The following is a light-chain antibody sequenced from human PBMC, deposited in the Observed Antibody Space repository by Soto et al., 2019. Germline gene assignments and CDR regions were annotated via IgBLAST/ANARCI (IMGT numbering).Light chain of an antibody. CDR1: QRVTSNS. Sequence: EIVLTQSPGTLSLSPRERATLSCRASQRVTSNSLAWYQHRPGPAPRLLIYGVSNRAPGLPDRFSGSGSGTHFTLTISRLEHEDLSVYYCKEYAASPRTFGQGTPVEVK. V-gene: IGKV3-20*01. CDR2: GVS. CDR3: KEYAASPRT. J-gene: IGKJ1*01.